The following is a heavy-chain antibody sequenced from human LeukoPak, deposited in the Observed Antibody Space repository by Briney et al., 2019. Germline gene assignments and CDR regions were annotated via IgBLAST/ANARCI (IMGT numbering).Heavy chain of an antibody. CDR2: IIPVFGTV. CDR3: EAAGGSNWYIY. J-gene: IGHJ4*02. CDR1: GDNFNNYV. V-gene: IGHV1-69*13. Sequence: SGKVSCKASGDNFNNYVISWVRQPPAQGLEWMGGIIPVFGTVKYSQKFQGRVTITADEPTSTAYMQLDSLESSDTALYFCEAAGGSNWYIYWGQGTLVSVSS. D-gene: IGHD6-13*01.